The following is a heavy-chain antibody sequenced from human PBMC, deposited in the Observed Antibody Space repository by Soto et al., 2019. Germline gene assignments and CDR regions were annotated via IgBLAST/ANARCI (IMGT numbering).Heavy chain of an antibody. CDR3: ASGPYYDSSGYYYLGSFDI. D-gene: IGHD3-22*01. Sequence: PSETLSLTCTVSGGSISSYYWSWIRQPPGKGLEWIGYIYYSGSTNYNPSLKSRVTISVDTSKNQFSLKLSSVTAADTAVYYCASGPYYDSSGYYYLGSFDIWGQETMVTVSS. J-gene: IGHJ3*02. CDR1: GGSISSYY. V-gene: IGHV4-59*01. CDR2: IYYSGST.